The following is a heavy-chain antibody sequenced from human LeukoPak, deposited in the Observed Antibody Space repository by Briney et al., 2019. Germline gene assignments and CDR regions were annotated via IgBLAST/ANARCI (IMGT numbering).Heavy chain of an antibody. Sequence: GGSLRLSCAASGFTFSSYAMHWVRQAPGKGLEWVAVISYDGSNKYYADSVKGRFTISRDNSKNTLYLQMNSLRAEDTAVYYCARDFGSGGSCLSDYFDYWGQGTLVTVSS. D-gene: IGHD2-15*01. CDR3: ARDFGSGGSCLSDYFDY. CDR2: ISYDGSNK. V-gene: IGHV3-30*04. J-gene: IGHJ4*02. CDR1: GFTFSSYA.